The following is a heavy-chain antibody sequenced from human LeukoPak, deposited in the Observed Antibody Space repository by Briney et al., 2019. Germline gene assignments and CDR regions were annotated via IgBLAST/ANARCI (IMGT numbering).Heavy chain of an antibody. CDR1: GGSISSGSYY. CDR2: IYTSGST. D-gene: IGHD2-8*01. V-gene: IGHV4-61*02. CDR3: ARARPGIVLMVYAPVAFDI. Sequence: PSETLSLTCTVSGGSISSGSYYWRWIRQPAGKGLEWIGRIYTSGSTNYNPSLKSRVTISVDTSKNQFSLKLSSVTAADTAVYYCARARPGIVLMVYAPVAFDIWGQGTMVTVSS. J-gene: IGHJ3*02.